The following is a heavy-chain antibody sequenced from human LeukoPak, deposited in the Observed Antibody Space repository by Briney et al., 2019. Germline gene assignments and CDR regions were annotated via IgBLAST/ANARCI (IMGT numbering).Heavy chain of an antibody. V-gene: IGHV1-69*13. Sequence: GASVKVSCKASVGTFTSYAISWVRQAPGQGLEWVGGIIPIFGTANYAQKFQGRVTITADASTTTAYLELSSLRSEDTAVYYCARSQAGYYGSGSYPYYYYYGMDVWGKGTTVTVSS. CDR3: ARSQAGYYGSGSYPYYYYYGMDV. CDR1: VGTFTSYA. J-gene: IGHJ6*04. D-gene: IGHD3-10*01. CDR2: IIPIFGTA.